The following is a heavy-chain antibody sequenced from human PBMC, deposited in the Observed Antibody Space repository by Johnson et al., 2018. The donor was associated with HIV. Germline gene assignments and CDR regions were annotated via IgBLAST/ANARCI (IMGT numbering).Heavy chain of an antibody. D-gene: IGHD5-18*01. CDR1: GFTFDDYA. CDR2: ISYSGSDT. CDR3: AKERTAMVTPFDA. J-gene: IGHJ3*01. Sequence: VQLVESGGGLVQPGRSLRLSCAASGFTFDDYAMHWVRQAPGTGLEWVAFISYSGSDTYYVDSVKGRFTVSRDNSENTLFLQMNSLRDEDTAGYYCAKERTAMVTPFDAWGQGTRVTVSS. V-gene: IGHV3-30*18.